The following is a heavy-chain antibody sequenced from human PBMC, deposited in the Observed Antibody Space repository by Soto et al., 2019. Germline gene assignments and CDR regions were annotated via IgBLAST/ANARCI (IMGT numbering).Heavy chain of an antibody. CDR1: GCTFDDYA. CDR3: AKDCGGDCYSYY. D-gene: IGHD2-21*01. V-gene: IGHV3-9*01. CDR2: ISWNSGSI. J-gene: IGHJ4*02. Sequence: EVQLVESGGGLVQPGRSLRLSCAASGCTFDDYAMHWVRQAPGKGLEWVSGISWNSGSIGYADSVKGRFTISRDNAKNSLYLQMNSLRAEDTALYYCAKDCGGDCYSYYWGQGTLVTVSS.